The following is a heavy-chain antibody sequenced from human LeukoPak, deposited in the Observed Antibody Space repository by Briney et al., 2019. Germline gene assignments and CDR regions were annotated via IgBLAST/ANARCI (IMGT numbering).Heavy chain of an antibody. CDR1: GGSFSGYY. CDR2: INHSGST. D-gene: IGHD3-16*02. Sequence: SETLSLTCAVYGGSFSGYYWSWIRQPPGKGLEWIGEINHSGSTNYNPSPKSRVTISVDTSKNQFSLKLSSVTAADTAVYYCARGLKVDDYVWGSYRFYYYYGMDVWGQGTTVTVSS. V-gene: IGHV4-34*01. CDR3: ARGLKVDDYVWGSYRFYYYYGMDV. J-gene: IGHJ6*02.